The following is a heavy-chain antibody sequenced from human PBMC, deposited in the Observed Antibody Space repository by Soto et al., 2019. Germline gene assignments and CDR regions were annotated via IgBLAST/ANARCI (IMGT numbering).Heavy chain of an antibody. CDR2: ISGTGGTT. CDR3: ARAPMERYFDWYFDH. CDR1: GFTFRSHA. D-gene: IGHD3-9*01. J-gene: IGHJ4*02. V-gene: IGHV3-23*01. Sequence: EVQLLESGGGLVQPGGSLRLSCVGSGFTFRSHALTWVRQSPGKGLEWDAGISGTGGTTYYGDSMRGRFTISRDNSKETLNLQMDSLRPEDTAIYFCARAPMERYFDWYFDHWGQGSLVIVTS.